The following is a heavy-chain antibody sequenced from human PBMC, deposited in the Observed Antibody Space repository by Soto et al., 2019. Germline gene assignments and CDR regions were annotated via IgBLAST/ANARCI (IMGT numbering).Heavy chain of an antibody. CDR2: SNHRGIN. CDR3: ARSPGS. J-gene: IGHJ4*02. Sequence: QVQLQQWGAGLLKPSETLSLTCAVYGGSCSGYYWSWRRQPPGKGLEWIGESNHRGINNYNPALKSRVTISVDTSQHQFSLKLSSVTAAYTAVDYCARSPGSWGQGTVGTVSS. V-gene: IGHV4-34*01. CDR1: GGSCSGYY.